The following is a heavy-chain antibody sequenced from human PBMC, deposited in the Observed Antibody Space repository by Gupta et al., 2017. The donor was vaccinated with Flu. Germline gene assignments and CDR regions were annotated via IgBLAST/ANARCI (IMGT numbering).Heavy chain of an antibody. J-gene: IGHJ4*02. D-gene: IGHD3-10*01. CDR2: VYYTGSA. CDR3: ASYTFVTYYYGSGNFDY. Sequence: QLHLQESGTGLVKPSETLSLICSVSGASVGSNNYYWDWIRQPPGKGLEWIGSVYYTGSANYNPSLKSRVTMSVDTSKNHFSLKVTSVTAADTAIYYCASYTFVTYYYGSGNFDYWGQGARVTVAS. CDR1: GASVGSNNYY. V-gene: IGHV4-39*02.